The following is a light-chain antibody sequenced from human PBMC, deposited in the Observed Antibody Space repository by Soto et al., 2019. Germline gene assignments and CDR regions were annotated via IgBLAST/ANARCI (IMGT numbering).Light chain of an antibody. CDR3: QAWDSSTASYV. CDR2: QDS. Sequence: SYELTQPPSVSVSPGQTARITCSGDKLGDKYACWYQQKPGQSPVLVIYQDSKRPSGIPERFSGSNSGNTATLTISGTQAMDEADYYCQAWDSSTASYVFGTGTKLTVL. CDR1: KLGDKY. V-gene: IGLV3-1*01. J-gene: IGLJ1*01.